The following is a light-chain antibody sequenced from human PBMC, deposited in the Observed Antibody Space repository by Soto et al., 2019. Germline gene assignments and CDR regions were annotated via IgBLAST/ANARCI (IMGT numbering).Light chain of an antibody. CDR3: QLYGSSRVT. Sequence: EVVLTQSPGTLSLSPGEIATLSCRASQSVSSTYLAWYQQKPGQAPRLLIFGASSRATGIPDRFSGSGSGTDFTLTISRLEPEDFAVYYCQLYGSSRVTFGQGTKLEIK. J-gene: IGKJ2*01. CDR1: QSVSSTY. CDR2: GAS. V-gene: IGKV3-20*01.